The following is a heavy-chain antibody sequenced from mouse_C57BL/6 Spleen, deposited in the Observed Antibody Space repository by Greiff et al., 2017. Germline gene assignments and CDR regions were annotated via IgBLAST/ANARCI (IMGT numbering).Heavy chain of an antibody. Sequence: QVQLQQSGPGLVQPSQSLSITCTVSGFSLTSYGVHWVRQSPGKGLEWLGVIWRGGSTDYNAAFMSRLSITKDNSKSQVFFKMNSLQADDNAIYYCAKSGGYGYYAMDYWGQGTSVTVSS. V-gene: IGHV2-5*01. CDR3: AKSGGYGYYAMDY. CDR1: GFSLTSYG. CDR2: IWRGGST. J-gene: IGHJ4*01. D-gene: IGHD2-2*01.